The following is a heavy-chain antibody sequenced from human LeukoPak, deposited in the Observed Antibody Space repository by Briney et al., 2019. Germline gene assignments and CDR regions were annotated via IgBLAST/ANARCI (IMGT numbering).Heavy chain of an antibody. D-gene: IGHD1-26*01. Sequence: GGSLRLSCAASGFTFSSYWMHWVRQAPGNGLVWVSRINSDGSSTSYADSVKGRFTISRDNAKNTLSLQMNSLRAEDTAVYYCARGWEGYFDYWGQGTLVTVSS. CDR1: GFTFSSYW. CDR2: INSDGSST. CDR3: ARGWEGYFDY. J-gene: IGHJ4*02. V-gene: IGHV3-74*01.